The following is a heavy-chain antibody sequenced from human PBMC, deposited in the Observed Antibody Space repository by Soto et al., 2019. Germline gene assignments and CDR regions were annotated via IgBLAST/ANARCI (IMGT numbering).Heavy chain of an antibody. J-gene: IGHJ5*02. CDR3: AQTTPSIPWFDP. D-gene: IGHD1-1*01. CDR2: ISAGGGNT. V-gene: IGHV3-23*01. Sequence: EVQLLESGGGLIQPGGSLRLSCAASGFTFSSYATSWVRQAPGKGLEWVSAISAGGGNTYYRDSVKGRFTISRDNSKNTLYLQMNSLRAEDTVVYFCAQTTPSIPWFDPWGQGTLVTVSS. CDR1: GFTFSSYA.